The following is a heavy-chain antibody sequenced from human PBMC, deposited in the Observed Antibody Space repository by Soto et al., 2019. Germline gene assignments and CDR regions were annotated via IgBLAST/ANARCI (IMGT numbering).Heavy chain of an antibody. Sequence: ASVRVSCKAAGGTFSSYGISWVRQANGQGLEWMGGIIPIFGRPNYAQQFQGSVTITADESTSTAYLELSSLRSEDTAVYYCARGSFLRYFDWSSPYGMDVWGQGTSVTVSS. D-gene: IGHD3-9*01. CDR1: GGTFSSYG. CDR2: IIPIFGRP. CDR3: ARGSFLRYFDWSSPYGMDV. V-gene: IGHV1-69*01. J-gene: IGHJ6*02.